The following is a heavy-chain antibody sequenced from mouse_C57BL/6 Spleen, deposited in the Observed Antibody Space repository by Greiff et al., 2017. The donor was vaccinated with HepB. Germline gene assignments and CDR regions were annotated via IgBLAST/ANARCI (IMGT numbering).Heavy chain of an antibody. Sequence: QVQLQQPGAELVKPGASVKLSCKASGYTFTSYWMHWVKQRPGRGLELIGRIDPNSGGTKYNEKFKSKATLTVDKPSSTAYMQLSSLTSEDSAVYYCAREGGFYYGGYFDVWGTGTTVTVSS. CDR2: IDPNSGGT. V-gene: IGHV1-72*01. CDR3: AREGGFYYGGYFDV. CDR1: GYTFTSYW. J-gene: IGHJ1*03. D-gene: IGHD1-1*01.